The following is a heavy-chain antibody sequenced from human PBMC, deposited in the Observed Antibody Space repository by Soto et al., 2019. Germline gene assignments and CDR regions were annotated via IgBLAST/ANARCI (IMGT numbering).Heavy chain of an antibody. J-gene: IGHJ4*02. CDR1: GFTFSGFG. CDR2: IWYDGSKK. V-gene: IGHV3-33*01. Sequence: QVQLVESGGGVVQPGRSLRLSCAASGFTFSGFGMHWVRQAPGKGLEWVAVIWYDGSKKYYADSVKGRFTVSRDDSKNTVYLQMNSLRAEDTAVYHCSRDIDTSSNYCFDYWGQGTLVSVSS. D-gene: IGHD3-22*01. CDR3: SRDIDTSSNYCFDY.